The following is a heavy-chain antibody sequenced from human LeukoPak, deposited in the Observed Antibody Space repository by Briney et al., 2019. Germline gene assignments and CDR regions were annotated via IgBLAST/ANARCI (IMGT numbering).Heavy chain of an antibody. CDR1: GFTFSSYG. Sequence: GGSLRLSCAASGFTFSSYGMNWVRQAPGKGLEWVSSISSSSSYIYYADSVKGRFTISRDNAKNSLYLQMNSLRAEDTAVYYCARDQVRGADFDYWGQGTLVTVSS. J-gene: IGHJ4*02. CDR2: ISSSSSYI. V-gene: IGHV3-21*01. D-gene: IGHD3-10*01. CDR3: ARDQVRGADFDY.